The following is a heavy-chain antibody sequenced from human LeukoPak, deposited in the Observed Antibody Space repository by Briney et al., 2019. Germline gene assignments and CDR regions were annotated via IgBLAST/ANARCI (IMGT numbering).Heavy chain of an antibody. CDR1: GYSFTGYQ. V-gene: IGHV1-2*02. J-gene: IGHJ4*02. Sequence: ASVKVSCKASGYSFTGYQMHWVRQAPGQGLEWMGWINPNTGARNHTQKFQDRVTMTRDTSISTAYLELSRLRSDDTAVYYCARGPRRATAGLGYWGQGTLVTVPS. CDR3: ARGPRRATAGLGY. D-gene: IGHD6-25*01. CDR2: INPNTGAR.